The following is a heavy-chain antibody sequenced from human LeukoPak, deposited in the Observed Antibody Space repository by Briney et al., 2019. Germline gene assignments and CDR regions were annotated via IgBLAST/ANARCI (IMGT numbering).Heavy chain of an antibody. CDR1: GGSFGGYY. J-gene: IGHJ4*02. CDR2: INHSGST. CDR3: ARHVYVAAAPDY. D-gene: IGHD6-13*01. Sequence: PSETLSLTCAVYGGSFGGYYWSWIRQPPGKGLEWIGEINHSGSTYYNPSLKSRVTISVDTSKNQFSLKLSSVTAADTAVYYCARHVYVAAAPDYWGQGTLVTVSS. V-gene: IGHV4-34*01.